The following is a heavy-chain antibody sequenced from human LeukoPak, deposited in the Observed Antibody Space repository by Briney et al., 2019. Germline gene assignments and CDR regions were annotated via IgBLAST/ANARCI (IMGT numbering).Heavy chain of an antibody. CDR1: GFTFRSHA. J-gene: IGHJ4*02. D-gene: IGHD2-21*01. CDR2: IYENGGTT. CDR3: AKDFRIGYSAHFDY. V-gene: IGHV3-23*01. Sequence: GGSLRLSCVGSGFTFRSHAMSWVRQAPEKGLEFVSGIYENGGTTYYADSVKGRFPIPRDNSKNTLYLQMDSLRGEDTAVYYCAKDFRIGYSAHFDYWGQGALVTVSS.